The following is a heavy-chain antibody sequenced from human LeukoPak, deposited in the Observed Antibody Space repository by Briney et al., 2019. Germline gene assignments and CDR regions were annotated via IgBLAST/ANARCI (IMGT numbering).Heavy chain of an antibody. Sequence: GGSLRLSCAASGFTFSDYYMSWIRQAPGKGLEWVSYISSSGSTIYYADSVKGRFTISRDNAKNSLYLQMNSLRAEDTAVYYCARWVGSQCQYWFDPWGQGTLVTVSS. V-gene: IGHV3-11*01. CDR2: ISSSGSTI. J-gene: IGHJ5*02. CDR1: GFTFSDYY. CDR3: ARWVGSQCQYWFDP. D-gene: IGHD2-15*01.